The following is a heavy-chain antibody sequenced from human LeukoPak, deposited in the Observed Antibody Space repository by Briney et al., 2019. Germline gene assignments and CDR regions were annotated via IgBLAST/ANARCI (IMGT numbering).Heavy chain of an antibody. Sequence: ASVKVSCKASGYTFTSYYMHWVRQAPGQGLEWMGWINPNSGGTNFAQKFQGRVTMTRDTSISTVYMELSRLRSDDTAVYYCTTGWDYYGSGSRTFDYWGQGTLVTVSS. V-gene: IGHV1-2*02. J-gene: IGHJ4*02. CDR3: TTGWDYYGSGSRTFDY. CDR2: INPNSGGT. CDR1: GYTFTSYY. D-gene: IGHD3-10*01.